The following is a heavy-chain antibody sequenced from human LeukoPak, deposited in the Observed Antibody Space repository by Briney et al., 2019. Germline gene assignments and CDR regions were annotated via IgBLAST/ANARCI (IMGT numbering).Heavy chain of an antibody. J-gene: IGHJ4*02. V-gene: IGHV1-2*02. CDR1: GYTFTGYY. D-gene: IGHD1-26*01. CDR2: INPNSGGT. CDR3: ARVKVGATTYAAFDY. Sequence: ASVKVSCKASGYTFTGYYMHWVRQAPGQGLEWMGWINPNSGGTNYAQKFQGRVTMTRDTSISTAYMELSRLRSDDTAVYYCARVKVGATTYAAFDYWGQGTLVTVSS.